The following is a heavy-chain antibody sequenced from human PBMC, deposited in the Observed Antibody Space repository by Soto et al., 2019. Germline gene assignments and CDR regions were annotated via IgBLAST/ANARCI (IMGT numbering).Heavy chain of an antibody. Sequence: SETLSLTCSVSGDSISSVDYFWAWIRQPPGQALEYIGYIYKSATTYYNPPFESRVAISLDTSKSQFSLNVTSVTAADTAVYFCARGRYCLTGRCFPNWFDSWGQGTLVTVSS. D-gene: IGHD2-15*01. CDR3: ARGRYCLTGRCFPNWFDS. CDR2: IYKSATT. V-gene: IGHV4-30-4*01. J-gene: IGHJ5*01. CDR1: GDSISSVDYF.